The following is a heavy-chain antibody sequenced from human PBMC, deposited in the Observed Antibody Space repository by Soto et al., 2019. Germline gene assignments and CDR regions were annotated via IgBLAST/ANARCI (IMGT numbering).Heavy chain of an antibody. V-gene: IGHV1-2*02. CDR3: VRRPPPSLYYYAMDV. J-gene: IGHJ6*02. CDR2: INPNNGAT. CDR1: GYTFTAYY. Sequence: QVQLVQSGAEVKKPGASVKVSCKASGYTFTAYYIHWVRQAPGQGLEWMGWINPNNGATNYAQKYLGRVTMTRDTPFGSTYMELGRLKSDDTAVYYCVRRPPPSLYYYAMDVWGQGTTVTVSS.